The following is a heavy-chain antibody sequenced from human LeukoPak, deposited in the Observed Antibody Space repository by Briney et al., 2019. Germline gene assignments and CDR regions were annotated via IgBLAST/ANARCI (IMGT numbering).Heavy chain of an antibody. Sequence: PGGSLRLSCAASGFTFKLYWMHWVRQVPGKRPVWVSRINDDGSDTIYADSVRGRFTISRDNAKNSLYLQMNSLRAEDTAVYYCASSRGYYDSSGYCDYWGQGTLVTVSS. CDR3: ASSRGYYDSSGYCDY. J-gene: IGHJ4*02. CDR1: GFTFKLYW. V-gene: IGHV3-74*01. CDR2: INDDGSDT. D-gene: IGHD3-22*01.